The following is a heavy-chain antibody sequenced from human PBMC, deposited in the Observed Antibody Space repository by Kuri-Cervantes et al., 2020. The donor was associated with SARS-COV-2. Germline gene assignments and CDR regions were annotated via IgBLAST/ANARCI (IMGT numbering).Heavy chain of an antibody. CDR2: STNLGDGGDI. CDR1: GFNSTASW. Sequence: GASLMISCAASGFNSTASWVNWVRQTPGKGLDWIGRSTNLGDGGDIDYASAVTGRFIFSRDDAKRLLHLQLNSLTADDSGVYYCASQGGYYPSGVGFDSWGEGTLVTVPS. J-gene: IGHJ4*02. D-gene: IGHD3-22*01. V-gene: IGHV3-15*01. CDR3: ASQGGYYPSGVGFDS.